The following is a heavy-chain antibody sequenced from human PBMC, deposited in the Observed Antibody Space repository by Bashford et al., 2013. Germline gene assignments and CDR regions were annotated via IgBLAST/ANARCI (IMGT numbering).Heavy chain of an antibody. D-gene: IGHD3-16*01. V-gene: IGHV3-33*01. CDR3: ARDLGIPGESYYGMDV. CDR2: IWYDGSNK. CDR1: GFTFSSYG. J-gene: IGHJ6*02. Sequence: GSLRLSCAASGFTFSSYGMHWVRQAPGKGLEWVAVIWYDGSNKYYADSVKGRFTISRDNSKNTLYLQMNSLRAEDTAVYYCARDLGIPGESYYGMDVWGQGTTVTVS.